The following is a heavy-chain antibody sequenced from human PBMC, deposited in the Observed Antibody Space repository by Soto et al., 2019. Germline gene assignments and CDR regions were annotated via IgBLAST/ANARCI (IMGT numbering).Heavy chain of an antibody. CDR3: ATGVIWIGYFTVDS. V-gene: IGHV1-69*01. D-gene: IGHD3-3*01. CDR2: FIPVYRTL. Sequence: QVLLVQSGAEVKKPGSSVKISCKASGGSFGNSAINWVRQTPGQGLEWLGGFIPVYRTLNYAQKFQGRVTITADAYTGTAYMTLNSLASHDTAVYYCATGVIWIGYFTVDSWGQGTRVTVSS. J-gene: IGHJ4*02. CDR1: GGSFGNSA.